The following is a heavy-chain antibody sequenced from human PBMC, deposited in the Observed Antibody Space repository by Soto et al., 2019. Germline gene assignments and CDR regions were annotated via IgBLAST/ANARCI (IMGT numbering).Heavy chain of an antibody. Sequence: QVQLVQSGAEVKKPESSVKVSCKAPGGTFSTYAISWVRQAPGQGLEWMGGIIPMFGTANYAPRFQDRVTITADESTNTVYMELSSRRSEDTAVYFCASGIQLWLRRINNGYSGWGQGTLVTVSS. CDR1: GGTFSTYA. CDR3: ASGIQLWLRRINNGYSG. J-gene: IGHJ4*02. V-gene: IGHV1-69*12. D-gene: IGHD5-18*01. CDR2: IIPMFGTA.